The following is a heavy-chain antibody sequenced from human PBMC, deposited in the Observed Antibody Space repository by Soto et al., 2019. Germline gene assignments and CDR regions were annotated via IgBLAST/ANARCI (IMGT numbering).Heavy chain of an antibody. J-gene: IGHJ4*02. V-gene: IGHV3-30-3*01. D-gene: IGHD6-13*01. CDR3: ARDPDYRSSWSDEPINFDY. Sequence: QVQLVESGGGVVQPGRSLRLSCAASGFTFSSYAMHWVRQAPGKGLEWVAVISYDGSNKYYADSVKGRFTISRDNSKNTLYLQMNSLRAEDTAVYYCARDPDYRSSWSDEPINFDYWGQGTLVTVSS. CDR1: GFTFSSYA. CDR2: ISYDGSNK.